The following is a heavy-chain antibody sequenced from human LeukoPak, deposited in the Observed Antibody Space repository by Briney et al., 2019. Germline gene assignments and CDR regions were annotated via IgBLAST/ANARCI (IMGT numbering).Heavy chain of an antibody. J-gene: IGHJ3*02. Sequence: KTSETLSLTCTVSGGSISSSSYYWGWIRQPPGKGLEWIGYIYHSGSTYYNPSLKSRVTISVDRSKNQFSLKLSSVTAADTAVYYCARDGNQPSPSRDGYNWDDAFDIWGQGTMVTVSS. CDR1: GGSISSSSYY. CDR2: IYHSGST. V-gene: IGHV4-39*07. CDR3: ARDGNQPSPSRDGYNWDDAFDI. D-gene: IGHD5-24*01.